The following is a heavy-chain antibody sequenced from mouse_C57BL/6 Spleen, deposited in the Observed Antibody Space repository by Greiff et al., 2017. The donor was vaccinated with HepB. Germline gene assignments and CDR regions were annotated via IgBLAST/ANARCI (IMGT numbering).Heavy chain of an antibody. CDR3: ARDYSNYVAMDY. V-gene: IGHV1-76*01. J-gene: IGHJ4*01. Sequence: VQLQQSGAELVRPGASVKLSCKASGYTFTDYYINWVKQRPGQGLEWIARIYPGSGNTYYNEKFKGKATLTAEKSSSTAYMQLSSLTSEDSAVYFCARDYSNYVAMDYWGQGTSVTVSS. CDR2: IYPGSGNT. D-gene: IGHD2-5*01. CDR1: GYTFTDYY.